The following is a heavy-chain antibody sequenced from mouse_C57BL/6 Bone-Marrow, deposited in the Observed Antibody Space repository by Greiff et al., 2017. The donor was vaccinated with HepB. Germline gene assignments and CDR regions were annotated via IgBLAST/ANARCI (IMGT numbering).Heavy chain of an antibody. Sequence: DVMLVESGGGLVKPGGSLKLSCAASGFTFSDYGMHWVRQAPEKGLEWVAYISSGSSTIYYADTVKGRFTISRDNAKNTLFLQMTSLRSEDTAMYYCARCNYRYFDVWGTGTTVTVSS. CDR1: GFTFSDYG. J-gene: IGHJ1*03. CDR2: ISSGSSTI. CDR3: ARCNYRYFDV. V-gene: IGHV5-17*01.